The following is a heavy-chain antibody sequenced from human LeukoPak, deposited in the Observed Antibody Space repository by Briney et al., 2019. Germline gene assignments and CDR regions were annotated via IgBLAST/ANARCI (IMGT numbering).Heavy chain of an antibody. CDR1: GFTFSHYW. V-gene: IGHV3-7*04. CDR2: IKQDGSEK. Sequence: PGGSLRLTCAASGFTFSHYWMRCVSQAPGKGLEWVANIKQDGSEKYYVDSVKGRFTISRDNAKNSLYLQMNSLRGEDTAVYYCARWFGDSDFWGQGTLVTVSS. CDR3: ARWFGDSDF. D-gene: IGHD3-10*01. J-gene: IGHJ4*02.